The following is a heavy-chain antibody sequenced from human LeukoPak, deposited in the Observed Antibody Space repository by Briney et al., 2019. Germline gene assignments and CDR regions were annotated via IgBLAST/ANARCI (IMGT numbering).Heavy chain of an antibody. CDR1: GFTFSSYS. D-gene: IGHD3-9*01. V-gene: IGHV3-21*01. Sequence: PAGTLRLSCAASGFTFSSYSMNWVRQAPGKGLEWVPSISSSSSYIYHADSVKGRFPISRDNANNSLYLQMNSLRAEDTAVYYCARDDAGEYYDILTGYYQTYYYYGMDVWGKGTTVTVSS. CDR2: ISSSSSYI. J-gene: IGHJ6*04. CDR3: ARDDAGEYYDILTGYYQTYYYYGMDV.